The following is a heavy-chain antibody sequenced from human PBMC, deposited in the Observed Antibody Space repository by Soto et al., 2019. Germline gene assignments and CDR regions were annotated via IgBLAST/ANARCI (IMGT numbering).Heavy chain of an antibody. D-gene: IGHD2-15*01. J-gene: IGHJ4*02. V-gene: IGHV3-66*01. Sequence: GGSLRLSCAASGFTVSSDYMSWVRQAPGKGLEWVSVIYSGGDTHYADSVKGRFTISRDNSKNTLYLQMNSLRAEDTAVYYCAKERGLYCSGGSHSCLSPTMERALPDYWGQGTLVTVSS. CDR1: GFTVSSDY. CDR3: AKERGLYCSGGSHSCLSPTMERALPDY. CDR2: IYSGGDT.